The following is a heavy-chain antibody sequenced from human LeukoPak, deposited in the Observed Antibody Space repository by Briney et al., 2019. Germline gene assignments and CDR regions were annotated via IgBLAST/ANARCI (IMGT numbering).Heavy chain of an antibody. J-gene: IGHJ4*02. V-gene: IGHV4-59*08. Sequence: SETLSLTCTVSGGSVSSYYWSWIRQPPGKGLEWIGYIYYSGSTNYNPSLKSRVTISVDTSKNQFSLKLSSVTAADTAVYYCARHRGEWLVFFDHWGQGTLVTVSS. D-gene: IGHD6-19*01. CDR1: GGSVSSYY. CDR2: IYYSGST. CDR3: ARHRGEWLVFFDH.